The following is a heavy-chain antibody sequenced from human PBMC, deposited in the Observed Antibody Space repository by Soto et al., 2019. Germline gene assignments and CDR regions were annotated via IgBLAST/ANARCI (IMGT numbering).Heavy chain of an antibody. V-gene: IGHV4-30-4*01. J-gene: IGHJ3*02. CDR1: GGSISSGDYY. CDR2: IYYSGST. CDR3: ARGDTGGAFDI. Sequence: TLCLTCTVSGGSISSGDYYGSWIRQPPGKGLEWIGYIYYSGSTYYNPSLKSRVTISVDTSKNQLSLKLSSVTAADTAVYYCARGDTGGAFDIWGQGTMVTVSS. D-gene: IGHD1-1*01.